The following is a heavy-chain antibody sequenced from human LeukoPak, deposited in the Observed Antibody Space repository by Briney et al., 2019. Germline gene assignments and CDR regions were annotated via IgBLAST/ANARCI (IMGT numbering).Heavy chain of an antibody. J-gene: IGHJ6*03. Sequence: PSETLSLTCTVSGGSISNYYWSWIRQPPGKGLEWIGYIYYSGSTNYNPSLKSRVTISVDTSKNQFSLKLSSVTAADTAVYYCARDFWGSSSWYGANYYYYYMDVWGRGTTVTVSS. CDR2: IYYSGST. V-gene: IGHV4-59*12. D-gene: IGHD6-13*01. CDR3: ARDFWGSSSWYGANYYYYYMDV. CDR1: GGSISNYY.